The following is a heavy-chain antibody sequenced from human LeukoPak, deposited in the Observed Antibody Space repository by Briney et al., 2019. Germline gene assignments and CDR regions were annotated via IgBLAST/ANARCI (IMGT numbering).Heavy chain of an antibody. Sequence: SETPSLTCAVSGYTISSGYYWGWIRQPPGRGVEWIGSIYYTGSTYYTPPLKSRVTISRDNAKNQLSLHMNSVTAADTAVYYCSRVRSGSHSATDYWGQGTLVTVSS. CDR1: GYTISSGYY. J-gene: IGHJ4*02. CDR2: IYYTGST. CDR3: SRVRSGSHSATDY. V-gene: IGHV4-38-2*01. D-gene: IGHD1-26*01.